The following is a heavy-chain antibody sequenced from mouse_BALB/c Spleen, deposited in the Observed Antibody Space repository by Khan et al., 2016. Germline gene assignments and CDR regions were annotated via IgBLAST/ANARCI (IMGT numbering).Heavy chain of an antibody. D-gene: IGHD1-1*01. CDR1: GYTFTEYI. Sequence: QVQLQQPGAGLVKPGASVKVSCKASGYTFTEYIIYWVKQRSGQGLEWIGWFYPGSGSIKNNEKFKDKATLTADKSSSTVYMELSRLTSEDSAVSLCARHGSKENAMDYWGQGTSVTVSS. V-gene: IGHV1-62-2*01. CDR2: FYPGSGSI. CDR3: ARHGSKENAMDY. J-gene: IGHJ4*01.